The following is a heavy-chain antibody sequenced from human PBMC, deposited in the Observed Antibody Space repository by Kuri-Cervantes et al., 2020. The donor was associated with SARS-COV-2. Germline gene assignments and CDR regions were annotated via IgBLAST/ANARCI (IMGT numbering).Heavy chain of an antibody. V-gene: IGHV3-21*01. D-gene: IGHD7-27*01. Sequence: GESLKISCAASGFTFSSYSMNWVRQAPGKGLEWVSSISSSSSYIYYADSVKGRFTISRDNVKNSLYLQMNSLRAEDTAVYYCARDLLTGNAFDIWGQGTMVTVSS. J-gene: IGHJ3*02. CDR2: ISSSSSYI. CDR3: ARDLLTGNAFDI. CDR1: GFTFSSYS.